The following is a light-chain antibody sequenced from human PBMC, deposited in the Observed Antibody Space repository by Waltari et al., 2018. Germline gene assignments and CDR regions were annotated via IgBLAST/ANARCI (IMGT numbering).Light chain of an antibody. V-gene: IGKV4-1*01. CDR1: QRVLYSSNNKNY. J-gene: IGKJ4*01. CDR3: QQYYSTPS. CDR2: WAS. Sequence: DIVMTQSPDSLAVSLGERATINCKSSQRVLYSSNNKNYLAWYQLKPGQPPKLLIYWASTRESGVPDRFSSSGSGTDVTLTISSLQAEDVAVYYCQQYYSTPSFGGGTKVEIK.